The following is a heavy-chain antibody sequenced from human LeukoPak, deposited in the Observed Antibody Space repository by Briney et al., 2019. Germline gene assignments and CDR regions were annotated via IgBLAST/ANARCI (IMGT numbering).Heavy chain of an antibody. CDR1: GYTFATYW. Sequence: GESLKISCKGSGYTFATYWIGWVRQMPGKGLEWMGIIYPGDSDTRYSPSFQGQVTISADKSISTAYLQWSSLKASDTAMYYCARAYGDYVGAFDIWGQGTMVTVSS. J-gene: IGHJ3*02. D-gene: IGHD4-17*01. CDR2: IYPGDSDT. V-gene: IGHV5-51*01. CDR3: ARAYGDYVGAFDI.